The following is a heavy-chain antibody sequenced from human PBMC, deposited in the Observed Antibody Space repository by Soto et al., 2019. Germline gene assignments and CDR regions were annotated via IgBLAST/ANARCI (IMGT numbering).Heavy chain of an antibody. Sequence: ASVKVSCKASGYTFTSYGISWVRQAPGQGLEWMGWISAYNGNTNYAQKLQGRVTMTTDTSTSTAYMELRSLRSDDTAVYYCARGSGSYSYYYYYYGMDVWGQGTTVTVSS. D-gene: IGHD1-26*01. CDR3: ARGSGSYSYYYYYYGMDV. CDR2: ISAYNGNT. J-gene: IGHJ6*02. CDR1: GYTFTSYG. V-gene: IGHV1-18*01.